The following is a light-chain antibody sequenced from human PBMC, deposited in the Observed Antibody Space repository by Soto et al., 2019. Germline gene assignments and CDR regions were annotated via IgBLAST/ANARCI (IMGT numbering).Light chain of an antibody. J-gene: IGLJ2*01. CDR3: QTCGTGIVI. CDR1: SGHSSYA. Sequence: QPVLTQSPSASASLGASVTLTCTLSSGHSSYAIAWHQQQPEKGPRYLMKLNSDGSHSKGDGIPDRFSGSSSGTERYLTIPRLQSEDEADDNCQTCGTGIVIVGGGTEPTAL. CDR2: LNSDGSH. V-gene: IGLV4-69*01.